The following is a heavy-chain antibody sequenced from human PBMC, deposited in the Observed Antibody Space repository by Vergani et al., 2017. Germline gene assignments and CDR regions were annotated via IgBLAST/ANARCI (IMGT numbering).Heavy chain of an antibody. Sequence: EVQLLESGGGLVQPGGSLRLSCAASGFTFSSYAMSWVREAPGKGMEWVSAISGSGGSTYCADSVKGRFTIYRDNSKNTLYQQMNSQRAEDTAVYYCAKDSSSWYWSDYWGQGTLVTVSS. D-gene: IGHD6-13*01. CDR1: GFTFSSYA. CDR3: AKDSSSWYWSDY. J-gene: IGHJ4*02. V-gene: IGHV3-23*01. CDR2: ISGSGGST.